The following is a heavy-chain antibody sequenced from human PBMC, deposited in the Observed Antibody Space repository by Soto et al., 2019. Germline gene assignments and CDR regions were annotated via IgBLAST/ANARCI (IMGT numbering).Heavy chain of an antibody. D-gene: IGHD3-16*01. Sequence: ASVKVSCKASGYTFTSYDINWVRQATGQGLEWMGWMNPNSGNTGYAQKFQGRVTMTRNTSISTAYMELSSLRSEDTAVYYCARGVRPTPYYYYYMDVWGKGTTVTVSS. CDR1: GYTFTSYD. V-gene: IGHV1-8*01. CDR2: MNPNSGNT. CDR3: ARGVRPTPYYYYYMDV. J-gene: IGHJ6*03.